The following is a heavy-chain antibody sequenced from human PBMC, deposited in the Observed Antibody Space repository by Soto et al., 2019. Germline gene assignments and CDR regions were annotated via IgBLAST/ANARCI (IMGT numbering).Heavy chain of an antibody. CDR2: INPKSGGT. CDR1: GDSFTDYH. V-gene: IGHV1-2*04. CDR3: ARGDSTDCSNGVCSFFYNHDMDV. J-gene: IGHJ6*02. Sequence: ASVKVCCKASGDSFTDYHIHWVRQAPGQGLEWLGRINPKSGGTSTAQKFQGWVTMTTDTSISTASIQLTRLTSDDTAIYYCARGDSTDCSNGVCSFFYNHDMDVWGQGTTVTVYS. D-gene: IGHD2-8*01.